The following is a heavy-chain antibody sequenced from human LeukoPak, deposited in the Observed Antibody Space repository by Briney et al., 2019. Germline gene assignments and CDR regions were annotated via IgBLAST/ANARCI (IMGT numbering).Heavy chain of an antibody. CDR3: ARLVAADRFDY. D-gene: IGHD2-2*01. CDR2: IYYSGST. CDR1: GGSISSGRYY. J-gene: IGHJ4*02. Sequence: SETLSLTCTVSGGSISSGRYYWSWIRQHPGKGLEWIGYIYYSGSTYYNPSLKSRVTISVDTSKNQFSLKLSSVTAADTAVYYCARLVAADRFDYWGQGTLVTVSS. V-gene: IGHV4-31*03.